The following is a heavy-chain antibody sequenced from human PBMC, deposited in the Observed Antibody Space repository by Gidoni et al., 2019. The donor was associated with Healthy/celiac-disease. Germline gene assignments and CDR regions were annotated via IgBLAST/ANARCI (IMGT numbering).Heavy chain of an antibody. CDR1: GGSISSYY. CDR3: ARREDGGHWFDP. Sequence: QVQLQESGPGLVKPSETLSLTCTVSGGSISSYYWSWIRQPPGKGLEWIGYIYYSGSTNYIPSLKSRVTISVDTSKNQFSLKLSSVTAADTAVYYCARREDGGHWFDPWGQGTLVTVSS. V-gene: IGHV4-59*01. CDR2: IYYSGST. D-gene: IGHD1-26*01. J-gene: IGHJ5*02.